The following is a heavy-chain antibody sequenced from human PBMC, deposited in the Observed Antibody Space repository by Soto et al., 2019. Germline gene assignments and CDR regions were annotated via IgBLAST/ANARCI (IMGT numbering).Heavy chain of an antibody. J-gene: IGHJ6*02. CDR2: IWYDGNNK. Sequence: QFQLVESGGGVVQPGRSLRLSCAASGFSFSDYGMHWVRQAPGKGLEWVAVIWYDGNNKYYVDSVKGRFTISRDNSKNTVYLQMNSLRAEDTAVYYCARGSHNWNSEKFYYCYNMDVWGQGTTVTVSS. V-gene: IGHV3-33*01. D-gene: IGHD1-20*01. CDR1: GFSFSDYG. CDR3: ARGSHNWNSEKFYYCYNMDV.